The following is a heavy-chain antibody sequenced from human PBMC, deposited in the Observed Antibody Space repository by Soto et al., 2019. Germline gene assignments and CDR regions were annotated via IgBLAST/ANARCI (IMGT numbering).Heavy chain of an antibody. J-gene: IGHJ4*02. Sequence: GGSLRLSCAASGFTFSGSAMHWVRQASGKGLEWVGRIRSKANSYATAYAASVKGRFTISRDDSKNTAYLQMNSLKTEDTAVYYCTRMWSGRGSYYFDYWGQGTLVTVSS. CDR3: TRMWSGRGSYYFDY. V-gene: IGHV3-73*01. CDR1: GFTFSGSA. D-gene: IGHD3-3*01. CDR2: IRSKANSYAT.